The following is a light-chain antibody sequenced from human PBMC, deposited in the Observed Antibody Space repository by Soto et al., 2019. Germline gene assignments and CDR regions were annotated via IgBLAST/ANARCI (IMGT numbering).Light chain of an antibody. V-gene: IGKV3-20*01. CDR2: GAS. J-gene: IGKJ1*01. CDR3: QQYGNGPWT. Sequence: DIVLTQSPGTLSLYPGERATLSCRASQSVSSSYLAWYQQKPGQAPRLLIYGASNRATGIPDRFSGSGSGTDFTLTISRLEPEDFAVYYCQQYGNGPWTFGQGIKVEI. CDR1: QSVSSSY.